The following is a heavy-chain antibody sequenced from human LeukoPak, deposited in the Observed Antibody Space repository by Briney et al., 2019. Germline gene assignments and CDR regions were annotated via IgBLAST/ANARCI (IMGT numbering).Heavy chain of an antibody. CDR1: GFTFSSYG. V-gene: IGHV3-30*02. CDR3: AREGAAPGTWYYFDY. CDR2: IRYGGSNK. J-gene: IGHJ4*02. Sequence: GGSLRLSCVASGFTFSSYGMHWVRQAPGKGLEWVSFIRYGGSNKYYADSVKGRFTISRDNSENTLYLQMNSLRVEDTAVYYCAREGAAPGTWYYFDYWGQGTLVTVSS. D-gene: IGHD6-13*01.